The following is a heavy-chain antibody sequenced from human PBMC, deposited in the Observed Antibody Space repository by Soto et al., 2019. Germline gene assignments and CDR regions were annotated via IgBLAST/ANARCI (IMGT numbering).Heavy chain of an antibody. CDR3: ARSQGSSTSLEIYYYYYYGMDV. V-gene: IGHV1-69*01. D-gene: IGHD2-2*01. Sequence: QVQLVQSGAEVKKPGSSVKVSCTASGVTFSSYAISWVRQAPGQGLEWMGGIIPISGTAYYAQKFEGRVTITADESTSTAYMELSSLRSEDTAVYYCARSQGSSTSLEIYYYYYYGMDVWGQGTTVTVSS. CDR2: IIPISGTA. J-gene: IGHJ6*02. CDR1: GVTFSSYA.